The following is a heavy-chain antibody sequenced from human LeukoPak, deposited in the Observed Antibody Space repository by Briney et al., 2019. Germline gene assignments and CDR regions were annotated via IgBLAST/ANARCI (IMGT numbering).Heavy chain of an antibody. CDR1: GFTFSNAW. J-gene: IGHJ6*02. CDR2: IKSKPDGGTT. Sequence: KTGGSLRLSCAASGFTFSNAWMSWVRQAPGEGLEWVGRIKSKPDGGTTDYAAPVNGRFTISRDDSKNTLYLQMNSLKTEDTAVYYCTIIWGPGLLWFGEFGNYYGMDVWGQGTTVTVSS. D-gene: IGHD3-10*01. V-gene: IGHV3-15*01. CDR3: TIIWGPGLLWFGEFGNYYGMDV.